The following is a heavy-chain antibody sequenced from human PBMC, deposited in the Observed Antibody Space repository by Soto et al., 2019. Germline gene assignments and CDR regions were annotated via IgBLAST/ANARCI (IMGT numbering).Heavy chain of an antibody. CDR3: ARDLGYYYDSSGPNDAFDI. CDR1: GYTFTSYG. J-gene: IGHJ3*02. Sequence: ASVKVACKASGYTFTSYGISWVRQAPGQGLEWMGWISAYNGNTNYAQKLQGRVTMTTDTSTSTAYMELRSLRSDDTAVYYCARDLGYYYDSSGPNDAFDIWGKGTMVTVSS. D-gene: IGHD3-22*01. CDR2: ISAYNGNT. V-gene: IGHV1-18*01.